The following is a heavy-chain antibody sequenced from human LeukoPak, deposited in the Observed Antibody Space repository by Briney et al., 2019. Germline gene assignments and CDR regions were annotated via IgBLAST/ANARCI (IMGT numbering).Heavy chain of an antibody. J-gene: IGHJ3*02. Sequence: GGSLRLSCAASGFTFSSYVMSWVRQAPGKGLEWVSAISGSGVTPYYADSVKGRFTISRDNSKNTLDLHLNSLRAEDTAMFYCAKVDITGTIPRAFDIWGQGTMVTVSP. CDR1: GFTFSSYV. V-gene: IGHV3-23*01. CDR2: ISGSGVTP. CDR3: AKVDITGTIPRAFDI. D-gene: IGHD1/OR15-1a*01.